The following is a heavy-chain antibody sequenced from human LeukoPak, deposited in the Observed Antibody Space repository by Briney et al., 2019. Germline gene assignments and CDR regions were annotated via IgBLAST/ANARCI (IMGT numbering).Heavy chain of an antibody. D-gene: IGHD1-26*01. V-gene: IGHV3-30-3*01. CDR3: ARDRGYSGDY. J-gene: IGHJ4*02. CDR2: ISYDGSNK. Sequence: PGGSLRLSCAASGFTFSNYAMHWVRQAPGKGLEWVAVISYDGSNKYYADSVKGRFTNSRDNSKNTLYLQMNSLRVEDTAVYYSARDRGYSGDYWGQGTLVTVSS. CDR1: GFTFSNYA.